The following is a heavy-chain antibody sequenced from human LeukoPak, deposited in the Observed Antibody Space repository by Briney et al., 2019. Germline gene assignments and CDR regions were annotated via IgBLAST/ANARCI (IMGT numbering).Heavy chain of an antibody. CDR2: INHSGST. V-gene: IGHV4-34*01. CDR1: GGSFSGYY. J-gene: IGHJ4*02. CDR3: ARASAYVWGSYRHPIDY. Sequence: PSETLSLTCAVYGGSFSGYYWSWIRQPPGKGLEWIGEINHSGSTNYNPSLKSRVTISVDTSKNQFSLKLSSVTAAETAVYYCARASAYVWGSYRHPIDYWGQGTLVTVSS. D-gene: IGHD3-16*02.